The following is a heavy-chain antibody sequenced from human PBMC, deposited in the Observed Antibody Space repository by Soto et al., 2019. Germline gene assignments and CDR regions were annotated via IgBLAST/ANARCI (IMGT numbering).Heavy chain of an antibody. CDR1: GGTFRSYA. CDR3: ARESSGSSPPYGLDV. D-gene: IGHD1-26*01. CDR2: IITTFGTA. V-gene: IGHV1-69*13. J-gene: IGHJ6*02. Sequence: SVKVSCKASGGTFRSYAISWVRQAPGQGLEWMGGIITTFGTANYAQKFQGRVTITADESTSTAYMELSSQGSEDTAVYYCARESSGSSPPYGLDVWGRGTTVTVSS.